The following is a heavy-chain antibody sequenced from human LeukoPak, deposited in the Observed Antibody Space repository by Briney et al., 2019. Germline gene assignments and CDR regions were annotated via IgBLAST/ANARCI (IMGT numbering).Heavy chain of an antibody. D-gene: IGHD1-7*01. J-gene: IGHJ3*02. CDR1: GGSISSSSYY. CDR2: IYYSGST. CDR3: ARVWGTTAINDAFDI. V-gene: IGHV4-39*01. Sequence: SETLSLTCTVSGGSISSSSYYWGWIRQPPGKGLEWIGSIYYSGSTYYNPSLKSRVTISVDTSKNQFSLKLSSVTAADTAVYYCARVWGTTAINDAFDIWGQGTMVTVSS.